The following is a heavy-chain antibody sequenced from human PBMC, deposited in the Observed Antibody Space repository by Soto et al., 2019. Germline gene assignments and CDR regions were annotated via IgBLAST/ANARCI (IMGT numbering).Heavy chain of an antibody. CDR1: GFSRSTGGMR. Sequence: SGPTLVNPTQPLTLTFTFSGFSRSTGGMRVSWIRQPPGKALEWLARMDWDDDKLYNTSPNTRLTISKDTYKNQVVLTITNMDPVDTATYYCARTPRRCSSTNCYVAMDVWGQGTTVTVSS. J-gene: IGHJ6*02. CDR3: ARTPRRCSSTNCYVAMDV. CDR2: MDWDDDK. D-gene: IGHD2-2*01. V-gene: IGHV2-70*04.